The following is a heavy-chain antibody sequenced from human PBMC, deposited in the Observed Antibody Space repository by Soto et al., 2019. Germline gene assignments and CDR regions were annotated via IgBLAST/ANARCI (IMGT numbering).Heavy chain of an antibody. CDR3: ARARYYYGSGSLGYYYYGMDV. CDR1: GGSISSGDYY. CDR2: IYYSGST. D-gene: IGHD3-10*01. Sequence: PSETLSLTCTVSGGSISSGDYYWSWIRQPPGKGLEWIGYIYYSGSTYYNPSLKSRVTISVDTSKNQFSLKLSSVTAADTAVYYCARARYYYGSGSLGYYYYGMDVWGQGTTVTVSS. V-gene: IGHV4-30-4*01. J-gene: IGHJ6*02.